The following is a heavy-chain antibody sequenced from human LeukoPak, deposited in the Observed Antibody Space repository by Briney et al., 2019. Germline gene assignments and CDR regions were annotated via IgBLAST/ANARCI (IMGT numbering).Heavy chain of an antibody. CDR3: ARASYYYDSSGYYPNWFDP. J-gene: IGHJ5*02. CDR1: GYTFTSYD. Sequence: ASVKVSCKASGYTFTSYDINWVRRATGQGLEWMGWMNPNSGNTGYAQKFQGRVTMTRNTSISTAYMELSSLRSEDTAVYYCARASYYYDSSGYYPNWFDPWGQGTLVTVSS. V-gene: IGHV1-8*01. CDR2: MNPNSGNT. D-gene: IGHD3-22*01.